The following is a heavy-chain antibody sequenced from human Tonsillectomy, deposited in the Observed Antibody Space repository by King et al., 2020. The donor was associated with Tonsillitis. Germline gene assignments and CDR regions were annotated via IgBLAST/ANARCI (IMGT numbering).Heavy chain of an antibody. D-gene: IGHD3-10*01. CDR1: GFTFSSYG. CDR2: ISYDGSNK. J-gene: IGHJ4*02. V-gene: IGHV3-30*18. Sequence: QVQLVESGGGVVQPGRSLRLSCAASGFTFSSYGMHWVRQAPGKGLEWVAVISYDGSNKYYADSVKGRFTISRDNSKNTLYLQMNSLRAEDTAVYYCAKEHRNGELGVDNWGQGTLVTVSS. CDR3: AKEHRNGELGVDN.